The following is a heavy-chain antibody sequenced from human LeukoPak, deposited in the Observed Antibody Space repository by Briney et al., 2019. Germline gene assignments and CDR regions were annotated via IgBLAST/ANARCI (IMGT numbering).Heavy chain of an antibody. Sequence: GGSLRLSCAASGFTFSSYSMNWVRQAPGKGLEWVSSISSSSSYIYYADSVKGRFTISRDNAKNSLYLQMNSLRAEDTALYYCAKARYSSSWYDDYFDYWGQGTLVTVSS. J-gene: IGHJ4*02. CDR3: AKARYSSSWYDDYFDY. V-gene: IGHV3-21*04. CDR1: GFTFSSYS. D-gene: IGHD6-13*01. CDR2: ISSSSSYI.